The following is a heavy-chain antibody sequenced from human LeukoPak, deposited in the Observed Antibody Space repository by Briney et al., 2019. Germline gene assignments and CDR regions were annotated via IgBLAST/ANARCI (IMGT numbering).Heavy chain of an antibody. CDR1: GFTFDDYA. CDR2: ISGDGGST. V-gene: IGHV3-43*02. D-gene: IGHD6-19*01. J-gene: IGHJ3*02. CDR3: AKDSWGYSSGWFRGTDNDAFDI. Sequence: GGSLRLSCAASGFTFDDYAMHWVRHAPGKGLEWVSLISGDGGSTYYADSVKGRFTTSRDNSKNSLYLQMNSLRTEDTALYYCAKDSWGYSSGWFRGTDNDAFDIWGQGTMVTVSS.